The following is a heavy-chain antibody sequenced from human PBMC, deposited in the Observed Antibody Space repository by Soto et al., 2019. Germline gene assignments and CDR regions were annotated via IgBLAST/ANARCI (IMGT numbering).Heavy chain of an antibody. Sequence: PGGPLSLSCAASGFTFSSYAMSWVRQAPGKGLEWVSAISGSGGSPYYADSVKGRFTISRDNSKNTLYLQMNSLRAEDTAVYYCAKDLGLGGIVATLTPAYWGQGTLVTVSS. CDR3: AKDLGLGGIVATLTPAY. V-gene: IGHV3-23*01. CDR2: ISGSGGSP. J-gene: IGHJ4*02. D-gene: IGHD5-12*01. CDR1: GFTFSSYA.